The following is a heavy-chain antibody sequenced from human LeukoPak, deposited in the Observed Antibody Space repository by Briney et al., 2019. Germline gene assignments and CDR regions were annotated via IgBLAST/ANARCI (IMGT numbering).Heavy chain of an antibody. CDR1: GYTFTSYG. CDR2: ISAYNGNT. CDR3: ARARYSSSWYEAFDI. D-gene: IGHD6-13*01. V-gene: IGHV1-18*01. J-gene: IGHJ3*02. Sequence: GASVKVSCKASGYTFTSYGISWVRQAPGQGLEWMGWISAYNGNTNYAQKLQGRVTMTTDTSTSTAYMELSSLRSEDTAVYYCARARYSSSWYEAFDIWGQGTMVTVSS.